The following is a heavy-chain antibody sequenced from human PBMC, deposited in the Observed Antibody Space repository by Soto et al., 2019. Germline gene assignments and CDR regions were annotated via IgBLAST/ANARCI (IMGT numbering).Heavy chain of an antibody. Sequence: QVQLVQSGPEVKNPGSSVKVSCKASGDTFNSYVITWVRQAPGQGLEWLGGIITAFGTTSYAQNFQDRLTITADEAATTDHMELSSLTSDDTAMYYCTRSYGYTFGGSLDNWGQGTLVTVSS. V-gene: IGHV1-69*01. CDR3: TRSYGYTFGGSLDN. J-gene: IGHJ4*02. D-gene: IGHD5-18*01. CDR2: IITAFGTT. CDR1: GDTFNSYV.